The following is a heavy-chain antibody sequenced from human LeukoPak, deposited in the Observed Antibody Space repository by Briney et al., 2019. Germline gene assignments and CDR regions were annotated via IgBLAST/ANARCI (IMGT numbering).Heavy chain of an antibody. CDR1: GFTFSSYA. D-gene: IGHD4-17*01. V-gene: IGHV3-23*01. CDR2: ISISGDTT. CDR3: ANEIRPNDY. J-gene: IGHJ4*02. Sequence: GRSLRLSCAASGFTFSSYAMHWVRQAPGKGLEWVSAISISGDTTYYADAVKGRFTISRDNSKNTVYLQMNSLRAEDTAVYYCANEIRPNDYWGQGTLVTVSS.